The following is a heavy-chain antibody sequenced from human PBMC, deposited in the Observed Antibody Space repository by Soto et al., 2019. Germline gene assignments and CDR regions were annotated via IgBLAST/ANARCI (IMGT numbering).Heavy chain of an antibody. D-gene: IGHD2-15*01. V-gene: IGHV1-46*01. CDR3: GREETCSGGTCYFEYFHR. J-gene: IGHJ1*01. CDR2: VNPSGGST. Sequence: ASVKVSCKASGYLFTAYSMHWVRLAPGQGLEWMGVVNPSGGSTKYEQNFQGRVTMTRDTSTTTIYMELRSLRSDDTALYYCGREETCSGGTCYFEYFHRWGQGTPVTVSS. CDR1: GYLFTAYS.